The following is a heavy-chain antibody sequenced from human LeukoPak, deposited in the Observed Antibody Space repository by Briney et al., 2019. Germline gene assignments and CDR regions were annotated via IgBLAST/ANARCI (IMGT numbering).Heavy chain of an antibody. Sequence: SETLSLTCIVSGDSMDNTNYYWGWIRQSPGKGLEWVGSTHYSGSTYYNPSLTSRVTISVDTSKNQFSLKLSSVTAADTAVYYCASSNTYSSSWYGYYYYYMDVWGKGTTVTISS. CDR3: ASSNTYSSSWYGYYYYYMDV. CDR1: GDSMDNTNYY. V-gene: IGHV4-39*07. D-gene: IGHD6-13*01. CDR2: THYSGST. J-gene: IGHJ6*03.